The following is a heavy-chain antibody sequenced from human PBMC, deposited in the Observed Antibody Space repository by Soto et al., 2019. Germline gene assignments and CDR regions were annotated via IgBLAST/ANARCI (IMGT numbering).Heavy chain of an antibody. D-gene: IGHD1-1*01. J-gene: IGHJ5*02. V-gene: IGHV1-3*01. CDR2: HNGYNGQT. CDR1: ENTFSTYL. Sequence: ASVKFSCKAXENTFSTYLVHWVRQVHGQGLEWMGWHNGYNGQTEYSQKFQGRVTITRDTSAKTAYLELRSLTSEDTAVYYCAGPHDRAGLGTWGQGTLVTVSS. CDR3: AGPHDRAGLGT.